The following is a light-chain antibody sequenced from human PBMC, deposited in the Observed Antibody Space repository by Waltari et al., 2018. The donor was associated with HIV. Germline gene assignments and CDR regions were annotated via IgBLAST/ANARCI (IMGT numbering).Light chain of an antibody. J-gene: IGKJ3*01. Sequence: DIQLTQSPSSLSASLGDRVAITCRASQAIISYLTWYQRQAGKAPVLLVYSASTLQSGAPSRFRGSGSGRDFTLSISGLQPEDFATYFCQQSYESPCNFGPGTK. V-gene: IGKV1-39*01. CDR2: SAS. CDR1: QAIISY. CDR3: QQSYESPCN.